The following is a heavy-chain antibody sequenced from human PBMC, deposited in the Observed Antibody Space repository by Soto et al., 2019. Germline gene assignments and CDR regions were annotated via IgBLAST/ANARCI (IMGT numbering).Heavy chain of an antibody. Sequence: PSETLSLTCAVSGGSISSGGYSWSWIRQPPGKGLEWIGYIYHSGSTYYNPSLKSRVTISVDTSKNQFSLKLSSVTAADTAVYYCARGLAFNWFYPWGQGTLVTVSS. D-gene: IGHD3-16*01. V-gene: IGHV4-30-2*01. CDR2: IYHSGST. CDR3: ARGLAFNWFYP. J-gene: IGHJ5*02. CDR1: GGSISSGGYS.